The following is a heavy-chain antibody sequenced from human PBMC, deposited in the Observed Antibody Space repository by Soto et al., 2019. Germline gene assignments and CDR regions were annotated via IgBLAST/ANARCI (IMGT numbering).Heavy chain of an antibody. D-gene: IGHD3-10*01. CDR2: IKSKTDGGTT. Sequence: EVQLVESGGGLVKPGGSLRLSCAASGFTFSNAWMSWVRQAPGKGLEWVGRIKSKTDGGTTDYAAPVKGRFTISRDDSKNTLYLQMNSLKTEDTAVYYCTTDPMVRGVSDPFDYWGQGTLVTVSS. CDR1: GFTFSNAW. V-gene: IGHV3-15*01. J-gene: IGHJ4*02. CDR3: TTDPMVRGVSDPFDY.